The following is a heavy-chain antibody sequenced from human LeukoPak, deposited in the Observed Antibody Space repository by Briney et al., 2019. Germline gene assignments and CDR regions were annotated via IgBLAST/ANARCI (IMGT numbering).Heavy chain of an antibody. D-gene: IGHD3-9*01. V-gene: IGHV4-39*07. Sequence: SETLSLTCTVSGGSISSSSYYWGWIRQPPGKGLEWIGSIYYSGSTYYNPSLKSRVTISVDTSKKQFSLKLSSVTAADTAVYYCARALEFGYYNPWWFDPWGQGTLVTVSS. CDR1: GGSISSSSYY. CDR2: IYYSGST. CDR3: ARALEFGYYNPWWFDP. J-gene: IGHJ5*02.